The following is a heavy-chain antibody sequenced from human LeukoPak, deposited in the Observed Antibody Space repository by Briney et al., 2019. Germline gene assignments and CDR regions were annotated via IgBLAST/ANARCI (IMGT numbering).Heavy chain of an antibody. CDR3: ARASRYCTNGVCYFGDYDY. V-gene: IGHV7-4-1*02. Sequence: ASVKVSCKASGYTFTSYAMNWVRQAPGQGLEWMGWINTNTGNPTYAQGFTGRFVFSLDTSASTAYLQISSLKAEDTAVYYCARASRYCTNGVCYFGDYDYWGQGTLVTVSS. CDR1: GYTFTSYA. CDR2: INTNTGNP. D-gene: IGHD2-8*01. J-gene: IGHJ4*02.